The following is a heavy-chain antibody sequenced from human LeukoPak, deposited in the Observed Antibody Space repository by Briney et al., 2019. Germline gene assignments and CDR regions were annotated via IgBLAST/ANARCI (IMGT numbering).Heavy chain of an antibody. J-gene: IGHJ6*03. CDR2: IRYDGSNK. CDR1: GFTFSSYG. D-gene: IGHD6-13*01. CDR3: AKDSPLGSSSWLDYYYYYYMDV. Sequence: GGSLRLSCAASGFTFSSYGMHWVRQAPGKGLERVAFIRYDGSNKYYADSVRGRFTISRDNSKNTLYLQMNSLRAEDTAVYYCAKDSPLGSSSWLDYYYYYYMDVWGKGTTVTVSS. V-gene: IGHV3-30*02.